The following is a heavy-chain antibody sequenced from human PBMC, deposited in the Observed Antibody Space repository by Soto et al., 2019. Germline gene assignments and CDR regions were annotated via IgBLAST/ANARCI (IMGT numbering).Heavy chain of an antibody. CDR2: INPNSGGT. CDR3: ARDRPNSSGWYYYYYGMDV. Sequence: QVPLVQSGAEVKKPGASVKVSCKASGYTFTGYYMHWVRQAPGQGLEWMGWINPNSGGTNYAQKFQGRVTMTRDTSIRTAYMELSRLRSDDTAVYYCARDRPNSSGWYYYYYGMDVWGQGTTVTVSS. CDR1: GYTFTGYY. V-gene: IGHV1-2*02. D-gene: IGHD6-19*01. J-gene: IGHJ6*02.